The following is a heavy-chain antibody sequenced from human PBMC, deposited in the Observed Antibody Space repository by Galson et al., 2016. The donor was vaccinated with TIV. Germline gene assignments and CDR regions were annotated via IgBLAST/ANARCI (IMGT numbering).Heavy chain of an antibody. J-gene: IGHJ4*02. CDR3: ARSSGGIDQ. CDR1: GYGFANYW. CDR2: IYLGDSDP. D-gene: IGHD1-26*01. V-gene: IGHV5-51*01. Sequence: QSGAEVKKPGESLKISCQHLGYGFANYWIAWVRQMPGKGLEWMGIIYLGDSDPRYSPSFQGQVTISADKSMNPAYLQWSSLKASDTAMYYCARSSGGIDQWGQGTLVTVSP.